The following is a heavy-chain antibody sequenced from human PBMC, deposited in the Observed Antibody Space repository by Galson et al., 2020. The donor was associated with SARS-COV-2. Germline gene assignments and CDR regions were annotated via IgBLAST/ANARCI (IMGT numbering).Heavy chain of an antibody. CDR1: GFTFRDYY. Sequence: GSLRLSCAASGFTFRDYYMSSIRQAPGQGLEWISYLSDSGDTTQYADSVKGRFTISRDNAKTSLFLQMSSLRAEDTAVYYCARGIKIMYCYIWGQGTMVTVSS. CDR2: LSDSGDTT. V-gene: IGHV3-11*01. CDR3: ARGIKIMYCYI. D-gene: IGHD2-15*01. J-gene: IGHJ3*02.